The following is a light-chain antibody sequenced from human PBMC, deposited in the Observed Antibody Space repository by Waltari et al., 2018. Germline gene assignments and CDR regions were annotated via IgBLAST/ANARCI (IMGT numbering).Light chain of an antibody. Sequence: DVQMTQSPSTLSASVGDRVTITCRASQNIRTWLAWYQQKPGKAPELLIYDASDLEDGVPSRFSGSGSGTEFTLTISSLQPDDFATYYCQQYNSYSFGQGTKVELK. CDR2: DAS. V-gene: IGKV1-5*01. J-gene: IGKJ1*01. CDR3: QQYNSYS. CDR1: QNIRTW.